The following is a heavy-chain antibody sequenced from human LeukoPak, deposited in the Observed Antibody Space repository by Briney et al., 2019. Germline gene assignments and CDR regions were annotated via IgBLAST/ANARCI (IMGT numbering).Heavy chain of an antibody. CDR3: ARVISTAGPTGPEAFDI. V-gene: IGHV1-46*01. CDR2: INPSGGST. CDR1: GYTFTSYD. D-gene: IGHD6-25*01. J-gene: IGHJ3*02. Sequence: ASVKVSCRASGYTFTSYDINWVRQAPGQGLEWMGIINPSGGSTSYAQKFQGRVTMTRDTSTSTVYMELSSLRSEDTAVYYCARVISTAGPTGPEAFDIWGQGTLVTVSS.